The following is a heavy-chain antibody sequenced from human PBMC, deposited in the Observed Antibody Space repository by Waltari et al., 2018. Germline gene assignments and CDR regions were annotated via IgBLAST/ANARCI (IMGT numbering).Heavy chain of an antibody. J-gene: IGHJ4*02. CDR1: GFSVSAYT. D-gene: IGHD3-16*01. V-gene: IGHV3-21*03. CDR3: ARVRAWTGGFDS. Sequence: EVQLVESGGRLVRPGGSLRLTCLASGFSVSAYTMDWVRQAPGRGLEWVCDIGGSSNNKFYVDSVRGRFTISRDEAKNSLYLQMDSLRAEDTGVYFCARVRAWTGGFDSWGLGTLVSVSS. CDR2: IGGSSNNK.